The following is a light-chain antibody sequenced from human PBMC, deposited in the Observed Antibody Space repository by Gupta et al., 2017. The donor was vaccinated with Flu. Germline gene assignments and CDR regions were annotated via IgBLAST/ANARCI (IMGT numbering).Light chain of an antibody. J-gene: IGKJ5*01. V-gene: IGKV1-39*01. CDR1: QNIKTF. Sequence: DIQMTQSPSSLSAYVGDRVTITCRASQNIKTFLNWYQQKPGKAPEVLLYSESRLKSGVPSRFSGSGSGTDFTLTITSRQPEDLATYYCQQTHHVPFTFGQGTQVEIK. CDR3: QQTHHVPFT. CDR2: SES.